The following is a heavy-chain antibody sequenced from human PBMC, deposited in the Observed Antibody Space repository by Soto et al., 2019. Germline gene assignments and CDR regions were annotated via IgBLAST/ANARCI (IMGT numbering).Heavy chain of an antibody. V-gene: IGHV3-48*02. CDR2: ISSSIGIR. Sequence: PGGSLRLSCAASGFTFSTYGMNWVRQAPGKGLEWVSYISSSIGIRYYADSVKGRFSISRDNAKNSLYLQMNSLRDEDTAVYYCARDYQWEVVRYFDYWGQGTQVTVSS. CDR3: ARDYQWEVVRYFDY. CDR1: GFTFSTYG. D-gene: IGHD1-26*01. J-gene: IGHJ4*02.